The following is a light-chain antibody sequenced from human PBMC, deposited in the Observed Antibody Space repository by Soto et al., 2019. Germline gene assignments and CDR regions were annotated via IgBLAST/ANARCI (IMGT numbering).Light chain of an antibody. J-gene: IGKJ2*01. CDR2: AAS. CDR1: QGISSY. V-gene: IGKV1-9*01. CDR3: QQVNSYPPYT. Sequence: DIQLTQSPSFLSASVGDRVTIICRTSQGISSYLAWYQQKPGKAPKLLIYAASTLQSGVPSRFSGSGSGTEFTLTISSLQPEDFATYYCQQVNSYPPYTFGQGTKLEIK.